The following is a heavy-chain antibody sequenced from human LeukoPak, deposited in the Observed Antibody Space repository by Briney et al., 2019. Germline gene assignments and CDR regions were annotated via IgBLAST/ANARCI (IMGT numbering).Heavy chain of an antibody. Sequence: GGSLRLSCAASGFTFSSYAMSWVRQAPGKGLEWVSAISGSGGSTYYADSVKGRFTISRDNSKNTLYLQMNGLRAEDTAVYYCAKTAYYDILTGYYNGWFDPWGQGTLVTVSS. CDR3: AKTAYYDILTGYYNGWFDP. D-gene: IGHD3-9*01. V-gene: IGHV3-23*01. CDR2: ISGSGGST. J-gene: IGHJ5*02. CDR1: GFTFSSYA.